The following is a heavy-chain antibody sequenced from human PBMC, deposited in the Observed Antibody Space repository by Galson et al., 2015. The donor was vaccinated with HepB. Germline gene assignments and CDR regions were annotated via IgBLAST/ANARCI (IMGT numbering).Heavy chain of an antibody. J-gene: IGHJ4*01. CDR2: IYSGAVGDGN. CDR3: VGDPKLGGAQQAPWY. V-gene: IGHV3-66*01. Sequence: SLRLSCAASGFTVSNNYMSWVRQAPGKGLEWVSVIYSGAVGDGNFYAESVQSSITISRDNSKNTLNLQLISLRDEDTAVYYCVGDPKLGGAQQAPWYWGHGTLVIVSS. D-gene: IGHD1-26*01. CDR1: GFTVSNNY.